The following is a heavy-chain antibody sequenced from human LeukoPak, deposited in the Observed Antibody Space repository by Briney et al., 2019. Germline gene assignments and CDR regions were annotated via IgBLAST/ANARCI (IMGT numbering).Heavy chain of an antibody. CDR1: GFTFSSYS. V-gene: IGHV3-21*01. J-gene: IGHJ4*02. Sequence: PGGFLRLSCAASGFTFSSYSMNWVRQAPGKGLEWVSSISSSSSYIYYADSVKGRFTISRDNAKNSLYLQMNSLRAEDTAVYYCARDQGVSQWNDVVGFDYWGQGTLVTVSS. CDR3: ARDQGVSQWNDVVGFDY. CDR2: ISSSSSYI. D-gene: IGHD1-1*01.